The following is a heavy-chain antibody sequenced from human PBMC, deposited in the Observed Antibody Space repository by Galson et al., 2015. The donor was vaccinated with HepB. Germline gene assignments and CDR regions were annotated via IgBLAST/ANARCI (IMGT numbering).Heavy chain of an antibody. CDR1: GFTFNTYA. V-gene: IGHV3-23*01. Sequence: SLRLSCAGSGFTFNTYALSWVRQAPGKGLEWVSAISGGGGSTYDADSVKGRFTISRDKYRDTLYLQMNSLRADDTAVYYCAKLAGWEPSQWFFDSWGQGTLVTVSS. J-gene: IGHJ4*02. D-gene: IGHD1-26*01. CDR3: AKLAGWEPSQWFFDS. CDR2: ISGGGGST.